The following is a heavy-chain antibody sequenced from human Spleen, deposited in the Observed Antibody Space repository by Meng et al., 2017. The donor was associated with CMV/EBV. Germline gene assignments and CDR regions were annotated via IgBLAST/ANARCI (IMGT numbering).Heavy chain of an antibody. CDR3: ARDSSGWVDY. V-gene: IGHV2-70D*14. Sequence: QTLSLTCTFSGFSLSTSGMRVSWIRQPPGKALEWLARIDWDDDKFYSTSLKTRLTISKDTSKKQVVLTMTNMDPVDTATYYCARDSSGWVDYWGQGTLVTVSS. CDR1: GFSLSTSGMR. D-gene: IGHD3-22*01. J-gene: IGHJ4*02. CDR2: IDWDDDK.